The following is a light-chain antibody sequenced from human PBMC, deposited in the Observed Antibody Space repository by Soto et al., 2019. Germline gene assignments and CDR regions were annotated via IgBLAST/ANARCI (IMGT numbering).Light chain of an antibody. CDR2: EVS. V-gene: IGLV2-8*01. J-gene: IGLJ2*01. CDR1: SSDVGGYNY. Sequence: QSALTQPPSASGSPGQSVTISCTGTSSDVGGYNYVSWYQQHPGKAPKLMIYEVSKTPSGVPDRFSGSKSGNTASLTVSGLQAEDEADYYCSSYAGSNNLVVFGGGTKLTVL. CDR3: SSYAGSNNLVV.